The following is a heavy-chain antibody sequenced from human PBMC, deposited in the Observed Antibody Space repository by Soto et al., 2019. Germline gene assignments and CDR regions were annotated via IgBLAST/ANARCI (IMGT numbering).Heavy chain of an antibody. CDR1: GYMFTTYG. CDR3: ARERCSSTSCYKGPFYYYGLDV. D-gene: IGHD2-2*02. CDR2: ISAYNGNT. V-gene: IGHV1-18*01. J-gene: IGHJ6*02. Sequence: QVQLVQSGAEVKKPGASVKVSCKASGYMFTTYGISWVRQAPGQGLEWMGWISAYNGNTKYAQKLQGRVTMTTETSTSTAYMELRSLRSDDTAVYYCARERCSSTSCYKGPFYYYGLDVWGQGTTVTVSS.